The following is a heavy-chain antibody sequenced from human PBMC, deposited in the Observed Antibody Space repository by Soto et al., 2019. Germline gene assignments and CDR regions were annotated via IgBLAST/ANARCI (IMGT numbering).Heavy chain of an antibody. J-gene: IGHJ4*02. CDR1: GGSISSYY. CDR3: AREGKVLRFLEWLLGFDY. Sequence: SETLSLTCTVSGGSISSYYWSWIRQPPGKGLEWIGYIYYSGSTNYNPSLKSRVTISVDTSKNQFSLKLSSVTAADTAVYYCAREGKVLRFLEWLLGFDYWGQGTLVTVSS. CDR2: IYYSGST. V-gene: IGHV4-59*12. D-gene: IGHD3-3*01.